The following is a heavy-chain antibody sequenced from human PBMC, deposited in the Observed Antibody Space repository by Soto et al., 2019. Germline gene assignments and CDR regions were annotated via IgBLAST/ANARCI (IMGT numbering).Heavy chain of an antibody. Sequence: QVQLQQWGAGLLKPSETLSLTCDVYGGSFTGYSWTWIRQSPRKGLEWIGQINHSGSAIYNPSLKSRITISLLTSNNQFSLDLSSVTAADTAVYYCARGLFSENFYSGGWYFFDSWGQGTLVTVSS. CDR3: ARGLFSENFYSGGWYFFDS. J-gene: IGHJ4*02. V-gene: IGHV4-34*01. CDR2: INHSGSA. D-gene: IGHD1-26*01. CDR1: GGSFTGYS.